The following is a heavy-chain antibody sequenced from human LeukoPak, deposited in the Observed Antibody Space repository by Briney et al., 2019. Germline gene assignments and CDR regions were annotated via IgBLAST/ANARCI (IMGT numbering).Heavy chain of an antibody. CDR2: ISSSSSYI. Sequence: AGGSLRLSCAASGFTFSSYSMNWVRQAPGKGLEWFSSISSSSSYIYYADSVKGRFTISRDNAKNSLYLQMNSLRAEDTAVYYCASDLVVVAANMYWGQGTLVTVSS. J-gene: IGHJ4*02. V-gene: IGHV3-21*01. CDR1: GFTFSSYS. CDR3: ASDLVVVAANMY. D-gene: IGHD2-15*01.